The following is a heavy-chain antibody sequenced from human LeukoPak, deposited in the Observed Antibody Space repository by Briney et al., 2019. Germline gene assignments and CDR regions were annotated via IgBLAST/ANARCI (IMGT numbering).Heavy chain of an antibody. V-gene: IGHV3-23*01. CDR3: AKMGNFVVVPAANYFDY. Sequence: PGGSLRLSCAASGFTFSNYAMSWVRQAPGKGLEWVSAISGSGGSTYYADSVKGRFTISRDNSKNTLYLQMNSLRAEDTAVYYCAKMGNFVVVPAANYFDYWGQGTLVTVSS. CDR1: GFTFSNYA. CDR2: ISGSGGST. D-gene: IGHD2-2*01. J-gene: IGHJ4*02.